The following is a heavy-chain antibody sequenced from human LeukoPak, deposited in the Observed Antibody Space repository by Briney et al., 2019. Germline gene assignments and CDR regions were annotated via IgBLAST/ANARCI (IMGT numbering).Heavy chain of an antibody. Sequence: GASVKVSCKASGYTFTGSYLHWVRQAPGQGLEWMGWINPNTGGVNYAQTFKGRVTMTRDTSISTAYMELSSLRSDDTAMYFCTVDQIEILTSTQGDYWGQGTLVTVSS. CDR2: INPNTGGV. V-gene: IGHV1-2*02. CDR3: TVDQIEILTSTQGDY. D-gene: IGHD3-9*01. CDR1: GYTFTGSY. J-gene: IGHJ4*02.